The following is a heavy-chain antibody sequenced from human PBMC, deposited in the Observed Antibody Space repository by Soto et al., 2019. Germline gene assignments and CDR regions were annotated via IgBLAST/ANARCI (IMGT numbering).Heavy chain of an antibody. D-gene: IGHD1-26*01. CDR1: GFTFATYG. CDR2: IWHDGTNE. Sequence: QVQLVESGGGVVQPGRSLRLSCAVSGFTFATYGMHWVRQAPGKGLEWVALIWHDGTNEDYADSVKGRFTISRDNSKNMLYLRMNGLRVEDTAAYYCARAPFYSGSRPLDYWGQGTLVTVSS. J-gene: IGHJ4*02. V-gene: IGHV3-33*01. CDR3: ARAPFYSGSRPLDY.